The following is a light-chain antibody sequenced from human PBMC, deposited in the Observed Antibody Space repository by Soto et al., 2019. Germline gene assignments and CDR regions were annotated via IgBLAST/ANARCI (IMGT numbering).Light chain of an antibody. CDR1: QSVSSN. V-gene: IGKV3-15*01. CDR3: QQYNNWPRT. Sequence: EIVTTQSPATLSVSPGERATLSCRASQSVSSNLAWYQQKPGQAPRLLIYGASTRATGIPARFSGSGSGTEFTLTISSLLSEDFAVYYCQQYNNWPRTFGQGTKVEIK. CDR2: GAS. J-gene: IGKJ1*01.